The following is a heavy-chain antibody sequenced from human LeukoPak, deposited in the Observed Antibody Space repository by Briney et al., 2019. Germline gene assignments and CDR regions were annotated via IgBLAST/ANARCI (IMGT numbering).Heavy chain of an antibody. J-gene: IGHJ6*02. CDR1: GYTFTGYY. D-gene: IGHD7-27*01. CDR2: INPNSGGT. Sequence: ASVKVSCKASGYTFTGYYMHWVRQAPGQGLEWMGWINPNSGGTNYVQKFQGGVTMTRDTSISTAYMELSRLRSDDTAVYYCARALGYYVYYGMDVWGQGTTVTVSS. V-gene: IGHV1-2*02. CDR3: ARALGYYVYYGMDV.